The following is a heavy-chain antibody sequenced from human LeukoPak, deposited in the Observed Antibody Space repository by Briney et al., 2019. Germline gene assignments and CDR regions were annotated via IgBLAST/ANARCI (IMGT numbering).Heavy chain of an antibody. D-gene: IGHD6-6*01. J-gene: IGHJ4*02. CDR1: GYTFTGYY. CDR3: ARAPKSIAVRPFDY. CDR2: INPNSGGT. Sequence: ASVKVSCKASGYTFTGYYMHWVRQAPGQGLEWMGWINPNSGGTNYAQKFQGRVTMTRDKSIRTAYMELSRLTSDDTAVYYCARAPKSIAVRPFDYWGQGTLVTVSS. V-gene: IGHV1-2*02.